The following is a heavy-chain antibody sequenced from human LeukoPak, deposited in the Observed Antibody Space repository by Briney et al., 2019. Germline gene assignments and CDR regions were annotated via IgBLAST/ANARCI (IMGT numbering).Heavy chain of an antibody. CDR1: GFTFSSYA. J-gene: IGHJ4*02. D-gene: IGHD1-26*01. Sequence: GRSLRLSRAASGFTFSSYAMHWVRQPPGKGLEWVSAIGISADTFYVGSVKGRFTISRENGENSLYLQMNNLGVEDTAIYYCARQNSPHGNFDYWGQGTLVAVSS. CDR2: IGISADT. V-gene: IGHV3-13*01. CDR3: ARQNSPHGNFDY.